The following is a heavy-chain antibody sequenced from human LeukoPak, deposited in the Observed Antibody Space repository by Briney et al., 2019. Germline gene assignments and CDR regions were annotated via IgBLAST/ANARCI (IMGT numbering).Heavy chain of an antibody. V-gene: IGHV1-2*06. CDR1: RYTFTGYY. CDR3: ARSIWGSXSXX. D-gene: IGHD7-27*01. CDR2: INPNSGGT. J-gene: IGHJ4*02. Sequence: ASVKVSCKASRYTFTGYYMHWVRQAPGQGLEGMGRINPNSGGTNYAQKFQGRVTMTRDTSISTAYMKLSRLRSVDTAVYYCARSIWGSXSXXWGQXTLVT.